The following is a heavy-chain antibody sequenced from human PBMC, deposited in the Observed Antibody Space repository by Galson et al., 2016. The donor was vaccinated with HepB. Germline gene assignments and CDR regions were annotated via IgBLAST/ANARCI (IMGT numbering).Heavy chain of an antibody. V-gene: IGHV3-23*01. J-gene: IGHJ4*02. CDR1: GFVFRAYA. Sequence: SLRLSCAAXGFVFRAYAMNWVRQAPGKGLEWVSTITESGGGTHYADTVKGRFIISRDNHKNTLYLHMNSLRAEDTAVYYCTKGYGGNPADYWGQGTLVTVSS. CDR2: ITESGGGT. D-gene: IGHD4-23*01. CDR3: TKGYGGNPADY.